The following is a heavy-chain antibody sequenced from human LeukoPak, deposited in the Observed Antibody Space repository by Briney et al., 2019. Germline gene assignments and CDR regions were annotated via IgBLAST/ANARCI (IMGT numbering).Heavy chain of an antibody. CDR3: ARSGAVAGDWGGFDY. D-gene: IGHD6-19*01. V-gene: IGHV3-7*01. J-gene: IGHJ4*02. CDR1: GFTFSSYA. CDR2: IKQDGSEK. Sequence: GGSLGLSCAASGFTFSSYAMHWVRQAPGKGLEWVANIKQDGSEKYYVDSVKGRFTISRDNAKNSLYLQMNSLRAEDTAVYYCARSGAVAGDWGGFDYWGQGTLVTVSS.